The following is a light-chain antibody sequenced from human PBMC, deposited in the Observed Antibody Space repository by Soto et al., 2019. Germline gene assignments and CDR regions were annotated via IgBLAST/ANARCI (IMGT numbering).Light chain of an antibody. CDR1: QSVNSN. CDR2: GTS. Sequence: MNQSPTTLSQNTGERATLSCRASQSVNSNLAWYQQKAGQAPRLLIYGTSTRATGIPARFSGSGSGTDFTLTISSLQFEDFAVYYCQQYNNSPRTFGQGSNVDIK. J-gene: IGKJ1*01. V-gene: IGKV3-15*01. CDR3: QQYNNSPRT.